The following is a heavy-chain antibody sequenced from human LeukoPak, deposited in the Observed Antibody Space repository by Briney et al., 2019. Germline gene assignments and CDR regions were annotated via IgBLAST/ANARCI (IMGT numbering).Heavy chain of an antibody. Sequence: GESLRLSCAAAGLLFSNFGMHWVRQAPGKGPEWVAVIRDDGSNKFYADSVKGRFTISRDNSKNTVFLQINSLRGEDTAVYYCAKEAEGADSLGDAFEIWGQGKMVTVSS. CDR2: IRDDGSNK. CDR1: GLLFSNFG. D-gene: IGHD3-16*02. J-gene: IGHJ3*02. CDR3: AKEAEGADSLGDAFEI. V-gene: IGHV3-30*02.